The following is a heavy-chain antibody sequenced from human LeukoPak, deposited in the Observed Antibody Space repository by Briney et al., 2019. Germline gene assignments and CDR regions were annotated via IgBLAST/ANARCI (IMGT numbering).Heavy chain of an antibody. CDR3: ARDALPAAMAYYFDY. D-gene: IGHD2-2*01. CDR2: IWFDGSTK. Sequence: GGSLRLSCATSGFSFSSYGMHWVRQAPGKGLEWVAVIWFDGSTKYYVDSVKGRFTISRDNSKNTLYLQMNSLRAEDTALHYCARDALPAAMAYYFDYSGQGTLVTVSS. V-gene: IGHV3-33*01. J-gene: IGHJ4*02. CDR1: GFSFSSYG.